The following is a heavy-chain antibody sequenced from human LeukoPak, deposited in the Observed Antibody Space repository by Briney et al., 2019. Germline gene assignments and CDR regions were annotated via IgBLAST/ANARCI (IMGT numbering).Heavy chain of an antibody. V-gene: IGHV1-69*13. CDR3: ASDVNYDFWSGYYAAPLDV. CDR1: GGTFSSYA. J-gene: IGHJ6*02. CDR2: IIPIFGTA. Sequence: SAKVSCKASGGTFSSYAISWVRQAPGQGLEWMGGIIPIFGTANYAQKFQDRVTITADESTSTAYMELSSPRSEDTAVYYCASDVNYDFWSGYYAAPLDVWGQGTTVTVSS. D-gene: IGHD3-3*01.